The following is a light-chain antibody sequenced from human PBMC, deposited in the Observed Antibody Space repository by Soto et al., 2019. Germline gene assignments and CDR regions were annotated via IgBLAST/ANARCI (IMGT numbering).Light chain of an antibody. J-gene: IGKJ1*01. CDR1: QSVLYSSNNKNY. Sequence: DIVMTQSPASLAVSLGERATINCKSSQSVLYSSNNKNYLAWYQQKPGQPPKLLIYWAYTRESGVPDRFSGSGSGTDFTLTISSLQAEDVAVYYCQQYYSTPWTFGQGTKVEIK. CDR3: QQYYSTPWT. CDR2: WAY. V-gene: IGKV4-1*01.